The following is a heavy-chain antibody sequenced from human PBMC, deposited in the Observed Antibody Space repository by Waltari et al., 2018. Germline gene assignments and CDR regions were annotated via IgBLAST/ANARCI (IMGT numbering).Heavy chain of an antibody. CDR1: EFPLRWSW. CDR3: ARGARRTSQTTGWWYFDL. V-gene: IGHV3-74*01. CDR2: SNSEGSSI. J-gene: IGHJ2*01. D-gene: IGHD4-17*01. Sequence: EVQLVESGGGLVQPGGSLRLSCEASEFPLRWSWMHWVGQVPGKGLEWVSRSNSEGSSISYADSVKGRCTISKDNARNTVYLQMNSLRAEDTAIYYCARGARRTSQTTGWWYFDLWGRGTLLTVSS.